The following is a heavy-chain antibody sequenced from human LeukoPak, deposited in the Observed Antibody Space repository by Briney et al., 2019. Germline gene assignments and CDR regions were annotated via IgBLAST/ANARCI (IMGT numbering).Heavy chain of an antibody. CDR1: GFTFKNYG. CDR3: ARCSGGTCYSFHY. J-gene: IGHJ4*02. CDR2: IATDGVRA. V-gene: IGHV3-23*03. D-gene: IGHD2-15*01. Sequence: PGGSLKLPCAPSGFTFKNYGMGWFRQAPGGGRGWAAVIATDGVRAYYADSVKGRFTMSRDNSKNGLYLQMSSLRAEDTALYYCARCSGGTCYSFHYWGQGTLVTVSS.